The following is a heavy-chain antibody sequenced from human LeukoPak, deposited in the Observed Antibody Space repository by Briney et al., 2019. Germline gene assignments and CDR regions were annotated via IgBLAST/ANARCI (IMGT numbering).Heavy chain of an antibody. CDR2: IRYDGSNK. D-gene: IGHD6-6*01. Sequence: GGSLRLSCAASGFTFSSYGMHWVRQAPGKGLEWVAFIRYDGSNKYYADSVKGRFTISRDNSKNTLYLQMNSLRAEDKAVYYCAKDRGAARLIDWFDPWGQGTLVTVSS. CDR3: AKDRGAARLIDWFDP. CDR1: GFTFSSYG. V-gene: IGHV3-30*02. J-gene: IGHJ5*02.